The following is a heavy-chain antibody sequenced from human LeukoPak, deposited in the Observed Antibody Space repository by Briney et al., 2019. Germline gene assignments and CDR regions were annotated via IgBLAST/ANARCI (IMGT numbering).Heavy chain of an antibody. V-gene: IGHV3-72*01. CDR2: TRSKPYSYTT. CDR3: VRSVTASTTGAN. Sequence: GGSLRLSCATSGFTFSDHSMDWVRQAPGKGLEWVGRTRSKPYSYTTQYAASVKGRFTISRDDSKNSLYLQMNSLKPEDTAVYYFVRSVTASTTGANWGQGTMVTGSS. D-gene: IGHD2-21*02. CDR1: GFTFSDHS. J-gene: IGHJ3*01.